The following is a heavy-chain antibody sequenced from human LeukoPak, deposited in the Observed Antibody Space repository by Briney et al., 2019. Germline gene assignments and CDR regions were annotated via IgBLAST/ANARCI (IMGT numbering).Heavy chain of an antibody. D-gene: IGHD2-2*01. CDR1: GGSISSSSYY. V-gene: IGHV4-61*05. CDR2: IYYSGST. Sequence: PSETLSLTCTVSGGSISSSSYYWGWFRQPPGKGLEWIGYIYYSGSTNYNPSLKSRVTISVDTSKNQFSLKLSSVTAADTAVYYCARGYHNFDYWGQGTLVTVSS. J-gene: IGHJ4*02. CDR3: ARGYHNFDY.